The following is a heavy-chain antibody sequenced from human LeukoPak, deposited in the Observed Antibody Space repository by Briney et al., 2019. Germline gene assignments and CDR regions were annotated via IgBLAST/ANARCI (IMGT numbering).Heavy chain of an antibody. CDR2: MNHDGSDQ. Sequence: ETLSPTCAVYGGSFSGYYWSWVRQAPGKGLEWVAYMNHDGSDQSHVDSVRGRFTISRDNAKNSLYLQMNSLRVEDTAVYYCARAAVYCSSSTCRTNFDSWGQGTLVTVSS. D-gene: IGHD2-2*01. J-gene: IGHJ4*02. V-gene: IGHV3-7*01. CDR3: ARAAVYCSSSTCRTNFDS. CDR1: GGSFSGYY.